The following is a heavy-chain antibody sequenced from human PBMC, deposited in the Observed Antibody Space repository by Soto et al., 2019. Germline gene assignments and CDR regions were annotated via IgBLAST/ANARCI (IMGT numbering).Heavy chain of an antibody. J-gene: IGHJ4*02. D-gene: IGHD2-15*01. Sequence: GGSLRLSCAASGFTFSSYAMHWVRQAPGKGLEWVAVISYDGSNKYYADSVKGRFTISRDNSKNTLYLQMNSLRAEDTAVYYCAREAAVVVAHYDYWGQGTLVTVSS. CDR1: GFTFSSYA. CDR2: ISYDGSNK. V-gene: IGHV3-30-3*01. CDR3: AREAAVVVAHYDY.